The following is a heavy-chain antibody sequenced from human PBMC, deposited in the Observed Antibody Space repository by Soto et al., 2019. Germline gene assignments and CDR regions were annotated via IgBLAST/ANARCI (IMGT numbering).Heavy chain of an antibody. V-gene: IGHV1-69*02. D-gene: IGHD3-22*01. CDR1: GGTFSSYT. J-gene: IGHJ4*02. CDR3: ASLYDSSGYFTTPIDY. Sequence: GASVKVSCKASGGTFSSYTISWVRQVPGQGLEWMGRIIPILGIANYAQKFQGRVTITADKSTSTAYMELSSLRSEDTALYYCASLYDSSGYFTTPIDYWGQGTLVTVSS. CDR2: IIPILGIA.